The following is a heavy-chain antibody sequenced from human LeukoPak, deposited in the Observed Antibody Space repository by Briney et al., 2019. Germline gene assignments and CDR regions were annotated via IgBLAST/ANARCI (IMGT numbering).Heavy chain of an antibody. J-gene: IGHJ3*02. D-gene: IGHD2-2*01. CDR2: IYPGDSDT. CDR1: GYSFTSYL. Sequence: GESLKISCKGSGYSFTSYLIGWVRQMPGKGLEWMGIIYPGDSDTRYSPSFQGQVTISADKSISTAYLQWSSLKASDTAMYYCARPPLGYCSSTSCSPDAFDIWGQGTMVSVSS. CDR3: ARPPLGYCSSTSCSPDAFDI. V-gene: IGHV5-51*01.